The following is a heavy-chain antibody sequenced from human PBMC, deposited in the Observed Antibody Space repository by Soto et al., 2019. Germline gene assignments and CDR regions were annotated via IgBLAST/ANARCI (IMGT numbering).Heavy chain of an antibody. CDR1: EDTFSTYA. CDR2: IIPSFGSA. D-gene: IGHD6-19*01. J-gene: IGHJ5*02. CDR3: SRDRVAGRERGFDA. V-gene: IGHV1-69*06. Sequence: QVQLLQSGAEVKTPGSSVRVSCKASEDTFSTYALSWVRQAPGQGLEWMGGIIPSFGSANYAQRFRDRVTITADKSTRTAYMELSGLRSDDTAVYYCSRDRVAGRERGFDAWGQGTLVTVSS.